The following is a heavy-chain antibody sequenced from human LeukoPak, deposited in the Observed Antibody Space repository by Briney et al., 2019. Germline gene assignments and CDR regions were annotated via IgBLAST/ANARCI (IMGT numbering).Heavy chain of an antibody. Sequence: PSQTLSLTCTFSGGSISSGGYYWSWIRQHPGKGLEWIGYIYYSGSTYYNPSLKSRVTISVDTSKNQFSLKLRSVTVADTAVYYCARNSYRYFDWLFSPLGGFDPWGQGTLVTVSS. J-gene: IGHJ5*02. D-gene: IGHD3-9*01. CDR1: GGSISSGGYY. V-gene: IGHV4-31*03. CDR3: ARNSYRYFDWLFSPLGGFDP. CDR2: IYYSGST.